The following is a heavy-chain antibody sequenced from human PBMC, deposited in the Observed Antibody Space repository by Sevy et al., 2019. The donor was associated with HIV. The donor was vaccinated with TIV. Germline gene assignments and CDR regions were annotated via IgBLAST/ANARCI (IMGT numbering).Heavy chain of an antibody. CDR2: ISYDGSNK. CDR3: ARGLLGGAAPLHFDY. J-gene: IGHJ4*02. V-gene: IGHV3-30-3*01. CDR1: GFTFSSYA. Sequence: GGSLRLSCAASGFTFSSYAMHWVRQAPGKGLEWVAVISYDGSNKYYADSVKGRFTISRDNSKNTRYLQMNSLRAEDTAVYYCARGLLGGAAPLHFDYWGQGTLVTVSS. D-gene: IGHD6-6*01.